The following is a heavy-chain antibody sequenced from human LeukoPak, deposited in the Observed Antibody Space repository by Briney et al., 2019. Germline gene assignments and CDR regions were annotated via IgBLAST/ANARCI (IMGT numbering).Heavy chain of an antibody. V-gene: IGHV4-34*01. Sequence: SETLSLTCAVYGGSFSGYYWSWIRQPPGKGLEWIGEINHSGSTNYNPSLKSRVTISVDTSKNQLSLKLSSVTAADTAVYYCARGLWGPRHWFDPWGQGTLVTVSS. CDR3: ARGLWGPRHWFDP. D-gene: IGHD3-10*01. J-gene: IGHJ5*02. CDR1: GGSFSGYY. CDR2: INHSGST.